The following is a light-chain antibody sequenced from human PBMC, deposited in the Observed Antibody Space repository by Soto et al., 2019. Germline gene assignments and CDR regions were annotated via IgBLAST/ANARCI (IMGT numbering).Light chain of an antibody. CDR3: QQYENLPT. CDR1: QDISNY. CDR2: DAS. V-gene: IGKV1-33*01. J-gene: IGKJ5*01. Sequence: DIPMTQSPSSLSASVGDRVTITFQASQDISNYLNWYQQKPGKAPKLLIYDASNLGSGVPSRFSGSGSGTNFTFTISRLQPEDIATYYCQQYENLPTFGQGTRLEIK.